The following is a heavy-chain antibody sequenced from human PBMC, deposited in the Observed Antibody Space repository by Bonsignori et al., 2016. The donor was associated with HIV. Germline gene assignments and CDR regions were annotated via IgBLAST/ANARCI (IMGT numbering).Heavy chain of an antibody. CDR1: GGSISSYY. Sequence: SETLSLTCTVSGGSISSYYWSWIRQPPGKGLEWIGYIYYSGSTNYNPSLKSRVTISVDTSKNQFSLKLSSVTAADTAVYYCARGYDFWSGYWGLDYWGQGTLVTVSS. D-gene: IGHD3-3*01. CDR2: IYYSGST. CDR3: ARGYDFWSGYWGLDY. J-gene: IGHJ4*02. V-gene: IGHV4-59*01.